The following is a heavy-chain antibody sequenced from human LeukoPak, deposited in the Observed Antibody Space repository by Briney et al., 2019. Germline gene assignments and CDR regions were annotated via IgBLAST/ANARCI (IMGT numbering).Heavy chain of an antibody. CDR2: IYYSGST. CDR1: GGSIRSNSHF. Sequence: PSETLSLTCTVSGGSIRSNSHFWGWIRQPPGKGLEWIGSIYYSGSTYYNPSLKSRVTISVDTSKNQFSLRVSSVTAADTAVYYCARGEERLAKGGESYYYYYYMDVWGKGTTVTISS. CDR3: ARGEERLAKGGESYYYYYYMDV. D-gene: IGHD6-25*01. V-gene: IGHV4-39*07. J-gene: IGHJ6*03.